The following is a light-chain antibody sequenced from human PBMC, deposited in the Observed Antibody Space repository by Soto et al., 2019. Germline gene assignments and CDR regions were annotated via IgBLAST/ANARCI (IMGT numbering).Light chain of an antibody. CDR3: QQRSNWPSIT. CDR1: QSVSSY. V-gene: IGKV3-11*01. Sequence: EIVLTQSPAALSLSPGERATLSCRASQSVSSYLAWYQQKPGQAPRLLIYDASTRATGIPARFSGSGSGTDFTLTISSLEPEDLAVYHCQQRSNWPSITSGQGTRLEIK. CDR2: DAS. J-gene: IGKJ5*01.